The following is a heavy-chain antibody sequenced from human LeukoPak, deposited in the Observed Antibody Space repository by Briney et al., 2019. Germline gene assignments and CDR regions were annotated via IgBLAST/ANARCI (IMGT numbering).Heavy chain of an antibody. V-gene: IGHV4-34*01. CDR2: INHSGST. J-gene: IGHJ4*02. D-gene: IGHD3-22*01. CDR3: AGALIVVRFDY. Sequence: SETLSLTCAVYGGSFSGYYWSWIRQPPGKGLEWIGEINHSGSTNYNPSLKSRVTISVDTPKNQFSLKLSSVTAADTAVYYCAGALIVVRFDYWGQGTLVTVSS. CDR1: GGSFSGYY.